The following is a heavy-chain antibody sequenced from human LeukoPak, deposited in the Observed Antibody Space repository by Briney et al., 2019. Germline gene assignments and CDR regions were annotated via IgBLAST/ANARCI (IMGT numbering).Heavy chain of an antibody. V-gene: IGHV3-66*01. Sequence: QFGGSLRLSCVASGFTVSSNYMSWVRQAPGKGLEWVSMFYSGGSTFYADSVKGRFTIARDSSKNTLYLQMNSLRAEDTAVYYCVTYQLLLYGFDYWGQGTLVTVSS. D-gene: IGHD2-2*01. J-gene: IGHJ4*02. CDR3: VTYQLLLYGFDY. CDR1: GFTVSSNY. CDR2: FYSGGST.